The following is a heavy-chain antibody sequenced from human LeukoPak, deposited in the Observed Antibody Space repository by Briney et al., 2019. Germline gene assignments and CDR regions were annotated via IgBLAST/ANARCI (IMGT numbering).Heavy chain of an antibody. J-gene: IGHJ4*02. CDR3: ARRHHFGFLDS. CDR1: GVMFPSYW. V-gene: IGHV3-7*04. Sequence: GGSLRLSCVASGVMFPSYWMTWVRQAPGKGLEWVANIKQDGSEKYYVDSVKGRFTISRDNAKNSGYLQMNSLRAEDTAVYYCARRHHFGFLDSWGQGTLVTVSS. CDR2: IKQDGSEK. D-gene: IGHD3-10*01.